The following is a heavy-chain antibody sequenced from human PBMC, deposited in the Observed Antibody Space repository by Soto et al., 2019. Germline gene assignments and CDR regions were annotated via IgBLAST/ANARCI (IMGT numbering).Heavy chain of an antibody. D-gene: IGHD1-1*01. CDR2: IYYSGST. V-gene: IGHV4-31*03. J-gene: IGHJ6*03. CDR3: ASTGTTAQYYYYYYMDV. Sequence: TSETLSLTCTVSGGSISSGGYYWSWIRQHPGKGLEWIGYIYYSGSTYYNPSLKSRVTISVDTSKNQFSLKLSSVTAADTAVYYCASTGTTAQYYYYYYMDVWGKGTTVTVSS. CDR1: GGSISSGGYY.